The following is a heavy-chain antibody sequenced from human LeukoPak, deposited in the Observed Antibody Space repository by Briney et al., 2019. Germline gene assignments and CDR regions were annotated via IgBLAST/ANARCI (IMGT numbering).Heavy chain of an antibody. CDR2: ISGSGGST. CDR3: AKATGNLGN. Sequence: GGSLRLSCAASGFTFSSYAMSWVRQAPGKGLEWVSAISGSGGSTYYADSVKGRFTISRDNPKNTLYLQMNSLTAEDTAIYYCAKATGNLGNWGQGTLVTVSS. D-gene: IGHD1-1*01. V-gene: IGHV3-23*01. J-gene: IGHJ4*02. CDR1: GFTFSSYA.